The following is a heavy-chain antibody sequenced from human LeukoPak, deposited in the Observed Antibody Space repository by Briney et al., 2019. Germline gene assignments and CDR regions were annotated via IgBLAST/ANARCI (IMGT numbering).Heavy chain of an antibody. Sequence: GGSLRLSCAASGVTFSSYGMSWVRQAPGKGLEWVSGISGSGGSTYYADPVKGGSTISRDNSKNTLYLQMNSLSAEDTAVYYCAKYYGVNIFGMIIRDYYYYGMDVWGPGTTVTVSS. CDR1: GVTFSSYG. V-gene: IGHV3-23*01. CDR3: AKYYGVNIFGMIIRDYYYYGMDV. CDR2: ISGSGGST. J-gene: IGHJ6*02. D-gene: IGHD3-3*02.